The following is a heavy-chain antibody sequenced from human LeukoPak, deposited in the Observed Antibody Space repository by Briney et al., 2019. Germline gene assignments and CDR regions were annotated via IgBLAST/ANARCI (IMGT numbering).Heavy chain of an antibody. J-gene: IGHJ4*02. CDR2: IRYDGNNQ. V-gene: IGHV3-30*02. CDR1: GFTFSSYG. CDR3: AKGRLRYFDWLLDY. Sequence: GGSLRLSCAASGFTFSSYGMHWVRQAPGKGLEWVAFIRYDGNNQFYADSVKGRFTISRDNSKNTLYLQMNSLRAEDTAVYYCAKGRLRYFDWLLDYWGQGTLVTVSS. D-gene: IGHD3-9*01.